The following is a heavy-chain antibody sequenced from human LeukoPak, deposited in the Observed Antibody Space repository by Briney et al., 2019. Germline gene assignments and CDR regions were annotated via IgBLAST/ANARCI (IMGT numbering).Heavy chain of an antibody. CDR1: GGSISSFF. CDR2: IHYSGDT. V-gene: IGHV4-59*01. Sequence: SETLSLTCTLSGGSISSFFWSWIRKPPGKGLEWIGSIHYSGDTKYNPPLKSRASPLVGSSMQQFSLRMSSVAPADTAAYYCARDFELERKRWNYFEFWGQGTLVTVSS. J-gene: IGHJ4*02. D-gene: IGHD1-1*01. CDR3: ARDFELERKRWNYFEF.